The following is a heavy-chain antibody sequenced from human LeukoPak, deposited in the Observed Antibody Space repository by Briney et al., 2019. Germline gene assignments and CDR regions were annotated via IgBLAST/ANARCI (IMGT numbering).Heavy chain of an antibody. CDR2: INPNSGGT. CDR1: GYTFTGYY. Sequence: ASVKVSCKASGYTFTGYYMHWVRQAPGQGLEWMGWINPNSGGTNYAQKFQGRVTITADESTSAAYMELSSLRSEDTAVYYCARGTFGPWGQGTLVTVSS. J-gene: IGHJ5*02. CDR3: ARGTFGP. V-gene: IGHV1-2*02.